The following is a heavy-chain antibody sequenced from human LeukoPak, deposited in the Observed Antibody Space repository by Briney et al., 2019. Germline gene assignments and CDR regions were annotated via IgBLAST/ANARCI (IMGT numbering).Heavy chain of an antibody. J-gene: IGHJ5*02. V-gene: IGHV3-21*01. CDR3: ARDRPIPGIAVAVNWFDP. D-gene: IGHD6-19*01. CDR1: GFTFSSYS. Sequence: GGSLRLSCAASGFTFSSYSMNWVRQAPGKGLEWVSSISSSSSYIYYADSVKGRFTISRDNAKNSLCLQMNSLRAEDTAVYYCARDRPIPGIAVAVNWFDPWGQGTLVTVSS. CDR2: ISSSSSYI.